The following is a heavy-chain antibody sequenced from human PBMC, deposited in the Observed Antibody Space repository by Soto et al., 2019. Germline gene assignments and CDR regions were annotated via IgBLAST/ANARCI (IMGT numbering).Heavy chain of an antibody. J-gene: IGHJ6*02. CDR1: GFTFSSYC. V-gene: IGHV3-30*02. CDR2: IWYDGSNK. D-gene: IGHD1-7*01. Sequence: GGSPRLSCAASGFTFSSYCMHWVRQAPGKGLEWVAVIWYDGSNKYYADSVKGRFTISRDNSKNTLYLQMNSLRAEDTAVYYCAKFITGTTPAYYYGMDVWGQGTTVTVSS. CDR3: AKFITGTTPAYYYGMDV.